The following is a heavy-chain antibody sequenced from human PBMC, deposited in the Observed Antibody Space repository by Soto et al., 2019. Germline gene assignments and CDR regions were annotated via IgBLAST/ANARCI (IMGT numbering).Heavy chain of an antibody. Sequence: PGGSLGLSCAASGFSFSTYGMHWVRQAPGKGLEWVAFISNDGSNKYYADSVKGRFTISRDNAKNSLYLQMNSLRAEDTAVYYCARKPYSSSWSDYWGQGTLVTVSS. J-gene: IGHJ4*02. D-gene: IGHD6-13*01. CDR1: GFSFSTYG. CDR2: ISNDGSNK. CDR3: ARKPYSSSWSDY. V-gene: IGHV3-30*03.